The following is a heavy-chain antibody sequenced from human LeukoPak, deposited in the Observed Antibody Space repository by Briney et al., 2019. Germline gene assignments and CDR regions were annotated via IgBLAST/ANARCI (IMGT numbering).Heavy chain of an antibody. J-gene: IGHJ4*02. Sequence: SETLSLTCTVSGGSISSGDYYWSWIRQPPGKGLEWIGYIYYSGSTYYNPSLKSRVTISVDTSKNQFSLELSSVTAADTAVYYCARENYDILTGTNWGQGTLVTVSS. CDR3: ARENYDILTGTN. CDR2: IYYSGST. D-gene: IGHD3-9*01. V-gene: IGHV4-30-4*08. CDR1: GGSISSGDYY.